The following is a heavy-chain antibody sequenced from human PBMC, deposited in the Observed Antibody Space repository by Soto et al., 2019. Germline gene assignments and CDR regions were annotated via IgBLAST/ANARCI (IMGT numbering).Heavy chain of an antibody. D-gene: IGHD3-3*01. CDR2: ISYDGSNR. J-gene: IGHJ6*02. V-gene: IGHV3-30-3*01. CDR3: ARDYDFWSGSTNSKYYYYGMDV. Sequence: GGSLRLSCAASGFTFRSYAMHWVRQAPGKGLEWVAVISYDGSNRYYADSVKGRFTISRDNSKNTLYLQMNSLRAEDTAVYYCARDYDFWSGSTNSKYYYYGMDVWGQGTTVTVSS. CDR1: GFTFRSYA.